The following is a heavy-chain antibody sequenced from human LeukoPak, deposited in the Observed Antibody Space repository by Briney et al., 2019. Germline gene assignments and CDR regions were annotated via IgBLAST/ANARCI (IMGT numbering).Heavy chain of an antibody. J-gene: IGHJ4*02. CDR2: IKEDGSEK. Sequence: PGGSLRLSCAASGFISNRAWMSWVRQAPGKGLEWVANIKEDGSEKYYVDSVKGRFTISRDIAKNSLYLQMNSLRAEDTAVYYCARNQDWGQGTRVTVSS. CDR3: ARNQD. CDR1: GFISNRAW. V-gene: IGHV3-7*01.